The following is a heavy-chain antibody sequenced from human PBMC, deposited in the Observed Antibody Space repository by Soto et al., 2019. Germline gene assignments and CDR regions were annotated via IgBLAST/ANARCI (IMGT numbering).Heavy chain of an antibody. CDR2: IYYSGST. D-gene: IGHD3-9*01. J-gene: IGHJ5*02. Sequence: SETLSLTCTVSGDSISSTSYYWGWIRQPPGKELEWIGSIYYSGSTYYNKSLKSRVTISVDTSKNQFSMKLSSVTAADTVLYYCARQLNILTGYYRKNWFDPWGQGTLVTVS. V-gene: IGHV4-39*01. CDR1: GDSISSTSYY. CDR3: ARQLNILTGYYRKNWFDP.